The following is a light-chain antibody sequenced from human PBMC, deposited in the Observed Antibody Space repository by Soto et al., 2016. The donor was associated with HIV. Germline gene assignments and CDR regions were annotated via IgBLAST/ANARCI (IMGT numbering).Light chain of an antibody. Sequence: DIQMTQSPSTLSASVGDRVTITCRASQSIPGWLAWYQQKPGKAPKLLIYRASTLESGVPSRFSGSGSGTEFTLTISSLQPEDFATYFCQQLNSFPLTFGGGTKVEIK. CDR2: RAS. V-gene: IGKV1-5*03. CDR3: QQLNSFPLT. CDR1: QSIPGW. J-gene: IGKJ4*01.